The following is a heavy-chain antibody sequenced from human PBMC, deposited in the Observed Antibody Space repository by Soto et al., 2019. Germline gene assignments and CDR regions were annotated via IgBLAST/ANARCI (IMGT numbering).Heavy chain of an antibody. D-gene: IGHD1-1*01. CDR3: ARDATTGGGG. CDR1: GGTFSSYT. CDR2: IIPILGIA. Sequence: QVQLVQSGAEVKKPGSSVKVSCKASGGTFSSYTISWVRQAPGQGLEWMGRIIPILGIANYAQKFQGRVTITAKKPTSTAYGEGSTGRAEATAVYYWARDATTGGGGGGQGTLVTVSS. V-gene: IGHV1-69*08. J-gene: IGHJ4*02.